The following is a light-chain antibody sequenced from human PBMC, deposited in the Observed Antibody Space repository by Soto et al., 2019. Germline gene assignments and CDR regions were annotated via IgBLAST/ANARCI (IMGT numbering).Light chain of an antibody. V-gene: IGLV1-40*01. CDR1: SSNIGAGYD. CDR2: GNS. CDR3: QSYDSSLSVVV. J-gene: IGLJ2*01. Sequence: QSVLTQPPSVSGAPGQRVTISCTGRSSNIGAGYDVPWYQQLPGTAPKLLIYGNSNRPSGVPDRFSGSKSGTSASLAITGLQAEDEADYYCQSYDSSLSVVVFGGGTKLTVL.